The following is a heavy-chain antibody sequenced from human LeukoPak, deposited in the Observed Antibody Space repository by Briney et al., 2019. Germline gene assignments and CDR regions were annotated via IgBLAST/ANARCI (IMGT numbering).Heavy chain of an antibody. CDR2: INPNSGGT. D-gene: IGHD3-10*01. CDR3: ARGFVTMVRGVITLVY. V-gene: IGHV1-2*02. Sequence: ASVKVSCKASGYTFTGYYMHWVRQAPGQGLEWMGWINPNSGGTNYAQKFQGRVTMTRDTSISTAYMELSRLRSDGTAVYYCARGFVTMVRGVITLVYWGQGTLVTVSS. J-gene: IGHJ4*02. CDR1: GYTFTGYY.